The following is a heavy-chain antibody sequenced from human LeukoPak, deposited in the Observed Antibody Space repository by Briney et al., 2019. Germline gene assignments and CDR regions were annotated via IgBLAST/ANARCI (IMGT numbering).Heavy chain of an antibody. D-gene: IGHD1-26*01. CDR2: ISAYNGNT. V-gene: IGHV1-18*01. Sequence: ASVKVSCKASGGTFSSYAISWVRQAPGQGLEWMGWISAYNGNTNYAQKLQGRVTMTTDTSTSTAYMELRSLRSDDTAVYYCARGVVGATTFPFDYWGQGTLVTVSS. J-gene: IGHJ4*02. CDR1: GGTFSSYA. CDR3: ARGVVGATTFPFDY.